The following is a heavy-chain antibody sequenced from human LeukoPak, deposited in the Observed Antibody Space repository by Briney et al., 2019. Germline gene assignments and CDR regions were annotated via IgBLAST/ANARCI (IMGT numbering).Heavy chain of an antibody. Sequence: PGGSLRLSCSASGFTFSFYAMGWVRQAPGKGLEYVSAISSNGGSTYYADSVKGRFTISRDNSKYTLYLQMSSLRADDTAVYYCVKGFPHYYDSSGFGAFDVWGQGTIVTVSS. J-gene: IGHJ3*01. CDR3: VKGFPHYYDSSGFGAFDV. D-gene: IGHD3-22*01. CDR2: ISSNGGST. CDR1: GFTFSFYA. V-gene: IGHV3-64D*08.